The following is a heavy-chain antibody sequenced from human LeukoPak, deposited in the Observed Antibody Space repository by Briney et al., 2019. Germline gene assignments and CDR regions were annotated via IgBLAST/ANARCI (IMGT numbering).Heavy chain of an antibody. CDR2: IKSKTDGGTT. J-gene: IGHJ4*02. Sequence: PGGSLRLSCAASGFTFSNAWMSWVRQAPGKGLEWVGRIKSKTDGGTTDYAAPVKGRFTISRDDSKNTLYLQRNSLNTEDTAVYYRTTDFGALWDLLSPGYYWGQGTLVTVSS. CDR3: TTDFGALWDLLSPGYY. D-gene: IGHD3/OR15-3a*01. CDR1: GFTFSNAW. V-gene: IGHV3-15*01.